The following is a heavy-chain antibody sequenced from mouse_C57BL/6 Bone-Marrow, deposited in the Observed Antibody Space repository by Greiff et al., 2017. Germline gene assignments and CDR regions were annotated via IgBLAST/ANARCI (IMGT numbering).Heavy chain of an antibody. Sequence: VMLVESGPELVKPGASVKISCKASGYSFTSYYIHWVKQRPGQGLEWIGWIYPGSGNTKYNEKFKGKATLTADTSSSTAYMQLSSLTSEDSAVYYCARESLRPWYFDVWGTGTTVTVSS. CDR2: IYPGSGNT. CDR1: GYSFTSYY. V-gene: IGHV1-66*01. J-gene: IGHJ1*03. D-gene: IGHD5-2*01. CDR3: ARESLRPWYFDV.